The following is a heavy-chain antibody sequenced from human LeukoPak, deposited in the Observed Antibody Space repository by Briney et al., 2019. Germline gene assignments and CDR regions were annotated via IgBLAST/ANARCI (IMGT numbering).Heavy chain of an antibody. CDR2: MHYSGAT. CDR1: GGSFSSYY. V-gene: IGHV4-34*01. J-gene: IGHJ4*02. Sequence: SETLSLTCAVSGGSFSSYYWSWIRQPPGKGLEWIGEMHYSGATNYDPTLKSRVTISADTSKNQFSLKLTSVSAADAAVYFCARGNLDGFYFDFWGRGTLVTVSS. D-gene: IGHD5-24*01. CDR3: ARGNLDGFYFDF.